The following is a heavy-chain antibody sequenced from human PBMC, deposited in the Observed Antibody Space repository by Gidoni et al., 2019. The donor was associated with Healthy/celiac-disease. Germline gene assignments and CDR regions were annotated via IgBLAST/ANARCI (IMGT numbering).Heavy chain of an antibody. J-gene: IGHJ5*02. CDR1: GYTFTGYY. V-gene: IGHV1-2*06. Sequence: QVQLVQSGAEVKKPGASVKVSCKASGYTFTGYYMHWVRQAPGQGLEWMGRINPNSGGTNYAQKFQGRVTMTRDTSISTAYMELSRLRSDDTAVYYCARAGSAVATKAWFDPWGQGTLVTVSS. CDR2: INPNSGGT. D-gene: IGHD2-2*01. CDR3: ARAGSAVATKAWFDP.